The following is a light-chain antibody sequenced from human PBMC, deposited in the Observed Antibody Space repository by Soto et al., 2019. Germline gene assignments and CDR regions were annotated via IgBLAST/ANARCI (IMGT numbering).Light chain of an antibody. J-gene: IGKJ4*01. V-gene: IGKV3-11*01. Sequence: EIVLTQSPATLSLSPGERATLSCRASQNVKSYLAWYQQKPGQPPRLLIYDASTRATGIPARFSGSGSGTDFTLTICSLEPEDFAVYYCQQRINWPPLTFGGGTKVEIK. CDR3: QQRINWPPLT. CDR2: DAS. CDR1: QNVKSY.